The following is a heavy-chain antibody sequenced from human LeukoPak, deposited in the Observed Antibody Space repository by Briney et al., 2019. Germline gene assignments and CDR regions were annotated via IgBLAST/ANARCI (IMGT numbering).Heavy chain of an antibody. CDR1: GFTFSSYA. D-gene: IGHD6-6*01. Sequence: GGSLRLSCAASGFTFSSYAMSWVRQAPGKGLEWVSSISSSSSYIYYADSVKGRFTISRGNAKNSLYLQMNSLRAEDTAVYYCARGDPNSSSWGVYYYYYYGMDVWGQGTTVTVSS. V-gene: IGHV3-21*01. CDR2: ISSSSSYI. CDR3: ARGDPNSSSWGVYYYYYYGMDV. J-gene: IGHJ6*02.